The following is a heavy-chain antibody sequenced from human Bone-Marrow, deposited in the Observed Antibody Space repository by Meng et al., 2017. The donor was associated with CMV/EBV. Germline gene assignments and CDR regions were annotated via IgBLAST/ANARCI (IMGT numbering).Heavy chain of an antibody. D-gene: IGHD2-2*02. J-gene: IGHJ6*02. CDR3: AIGYCSSTSCYRGYGMDV. CDR2: IYYSGST. Sequence: GSLRLSCAVYGGSFSGYYWSWIRQPPGKGLEWIGYIYYSGSTNYNPSLKSRVTISVDTSKNQFSLKLSSVTAADTAVYYCAIGYCSSTSCYRGYGMDVWGQGTTVTVSS. CDR1: GGSFSGYY. V-gene: IGHV4-59*01.